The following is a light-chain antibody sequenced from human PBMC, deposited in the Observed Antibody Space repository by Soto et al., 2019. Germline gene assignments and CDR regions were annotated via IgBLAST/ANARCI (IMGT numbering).Light chain of an antibody. Sequence: EIVLTQSPATLSLSPGERVTLSCRASQSVSSYLAWYQQKPGQAPRLLIYDASNRATGIPVRFSGSGSGTDFTLTISSLEPEDFAVYYCQQRYNWPPSWTFGQGTKVEIK. J-gene: IGKJ1*01. CDR1: QSVSSY. V-gene: IGKV3-11*01. CDR3: QQRYNWPPSWT. CDR2: DAS.